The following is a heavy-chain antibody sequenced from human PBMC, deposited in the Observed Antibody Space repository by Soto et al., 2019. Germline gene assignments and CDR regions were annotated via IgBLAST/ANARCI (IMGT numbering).Heavy chain of an antibody. CDR1: GGSISSGGYY. CDR2: IYYSGST. CDR3: ARDFTDSSGPTLGMGV. D-gene: IGHD6-19*01. J-gene: IGHJ6*02. V-gene: IGHV4-31*03. Sequence: QVQLQESGPGLVKPSQTLSLTCTVSGGSISSGGYYWSWIRQHPGKCLEWIGYIYYSGSTYYNPSLKSRVTISVDTSKNQFSLKLSYVTAADTAVYYCARDFTDSSGPTLGMGVWGQGTTVTVSS.